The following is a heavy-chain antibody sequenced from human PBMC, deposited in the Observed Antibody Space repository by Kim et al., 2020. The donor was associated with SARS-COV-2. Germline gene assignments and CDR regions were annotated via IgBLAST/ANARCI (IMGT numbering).Heavy chain of an antibody. J-gene: IGHJ6*02. CDR3: AREGYCSSTSCYAHGGWYYYGMDV. V-gene: IGHV1-18*01. D-gene: IGHD2-2*01. CDR2: ISAYNGNT. Sequence: ASVKVSCKASGYTFTSYGISWVRQAPGQGLEWMGWISAYNGNTNYAQKLQGRVTMTTDTSTSTAYMELRSLRSDDTAVYYCAREGYCSSTSCYAHGGWYYYGMDVWGQGTTVTVSS. CDR1: GYTFTSYG.